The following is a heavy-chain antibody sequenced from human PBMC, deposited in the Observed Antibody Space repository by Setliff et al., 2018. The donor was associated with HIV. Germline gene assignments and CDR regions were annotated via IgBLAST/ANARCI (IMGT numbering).Heavy chain of an antibody. Sequence: SETLSLTCTVSGGSISSGAYYWTWIRQHPGKGLEWIGYIYYNGSPFYNPSLKSRVTISVDTSKNQFSLNLSSVTAADTAVYYCARHCGYSPGQICYYYLDIWGKGTTVTVSS. CDR1: GGSISSGAYY. V-gene: IGHV4-39*01. J-gene: IGHJ6*03. D-gene: IGHD5-18*01. CDR3: ARHCGYSPGQICYYYLDI. CDR2: IYYNGSP.